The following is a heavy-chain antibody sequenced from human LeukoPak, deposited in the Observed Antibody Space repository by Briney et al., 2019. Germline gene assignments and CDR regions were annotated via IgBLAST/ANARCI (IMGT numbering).Heavy chain of an antibody. CDR1: GGSISSYY. J-gene: IGHJ4*02. V-gene: IGHV4-59*01. CDR3: ARSSSSPTYYFDY. Sequence: PSETLSLTCTVSGGSISSYYWSWIRQPPGKGLEWIGYIYYSGSTNYNPSLKSRVTISVDTSKNQFSLKLSSVTAADTAVYYCARSSSSPTYYFDYWGQGTLVTVSS. CDR2: IYYSGST. D-gene: IGHD6-6*01.